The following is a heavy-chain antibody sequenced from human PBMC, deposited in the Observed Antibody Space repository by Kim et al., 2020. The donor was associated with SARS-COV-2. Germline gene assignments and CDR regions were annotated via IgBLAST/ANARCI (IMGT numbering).Heavy chain of an antibody. J-gene: IGHJ4*02. Sequence: GGSLRLSCAVSGFTFRSYWMSWVRQAPGKGLEWVASVKEDGSDKYYVDSVRGRFTISRDNAKNSLYLQMNRLRAEDTAVCYCARGNLPTDYYFDYWGQGT. CDR1: GFTFRSYW. CDR3: ARGNLPTDYYFDY. V-gene: IGHV3-7*01. D-gene: IGHD2-2*01. CDR2: VKEDGSDK.